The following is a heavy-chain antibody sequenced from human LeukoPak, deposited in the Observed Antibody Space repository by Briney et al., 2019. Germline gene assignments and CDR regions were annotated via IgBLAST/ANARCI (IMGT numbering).Heavy chain of an antibody. V-gene: IGHV3-30*02. J-gene: IGHJ4*02. CDR1: GFTFSSSG. Sequence: GGSLRLSCAASGFTFSSSGMHWVRQTPGKGLEWVAFVRYDGSNKNYVDSVKGRFTISRDNSKNTLYLQMNSLRAEDTAVYYCAKALALYREPLDYWGQGTLVTVSS. CDR3: AKALALYREPLDY. D-gene: IGHD1-26*01. CDR2: VRYDGSNK.